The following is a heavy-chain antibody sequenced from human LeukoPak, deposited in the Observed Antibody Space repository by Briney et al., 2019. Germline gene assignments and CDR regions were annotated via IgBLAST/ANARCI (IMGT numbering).Heavy chain of an antibody. CDR2: ISYDGSNK. J-gene: IGHJ4*02. Sequence: PGGSLRLSRAASGFTFSSYAMHWVRQAPGKGLEWVAVISYDGSNKYYADSVKGRFTISRDNSKNTLYLQMNSLRGEDTALYYCAKDERTVDYFDYWGQGTLVTVSS. V-gene: IGHV3-30-3*01. CDR1: GFTFSSYA. CDR3: AKDERTVDYFDY.